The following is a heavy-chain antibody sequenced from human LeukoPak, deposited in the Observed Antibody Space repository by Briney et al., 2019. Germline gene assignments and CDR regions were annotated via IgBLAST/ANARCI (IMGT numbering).Heavy chain of an antibody. D-gene: IGHD2-8*01. J-gene: IGHJ4*02. CDR2: ISGSGGST. V-gene: IGHV3-23*01. CDR1: GITFSSYA. CDR3: AKDRSCTNGVCHGDFDY. Sequence: GGSLRLSCAASGITFSSYAMSWVRQAPGKGLEWVSGISGSGGSTYYADSVEGRFTISRDNSKNTLYLQMNSLRAEDTAVYYCAKDRSCTNGVCHGDFDYWGQGTLVTVSS.